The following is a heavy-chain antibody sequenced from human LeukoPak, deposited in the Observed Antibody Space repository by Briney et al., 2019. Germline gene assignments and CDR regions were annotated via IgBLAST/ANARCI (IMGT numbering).Heavy chain of an antibody. CDR1: GGSMSDYY. J-gene: IGHJ3*02. D-gene: IGHD3-16*01. V-gene: IGHV4-59*12. CDR2: YSGNT. CDR3: ARGSILKGGAFDI. Sequence: SETLSLTCTVSGGSMSDYYWSWIRQPPGRGLEWIGYSGNTNYNPSLKSRVTISVDTSKNQFSLKLSSVTAADTAVYYCARGSILKGGAFDIWGQGTMVTVSS.